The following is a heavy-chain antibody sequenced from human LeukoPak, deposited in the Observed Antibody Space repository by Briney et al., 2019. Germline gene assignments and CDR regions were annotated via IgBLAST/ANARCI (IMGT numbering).Heavy chain of an antibody. CDR2: ISSRSTTI. CDR3: ARDCDILTGYYNFFDY. D-gene: IGHD3-9*01. CDR1: GFTFSTYS. J-gene: IGHJ4*02. V-gene: IGHV3-48*01. Sequence: GGSLRLSCAASGFTFSTYSMNWVRQAPGKGREWVSYISSRSTTIYYADSVKGRFTISRDNANNSLDLQMNSLRAEDTAVYYCARDCDILTGYYNFFDYWGQGTLVTVSS.